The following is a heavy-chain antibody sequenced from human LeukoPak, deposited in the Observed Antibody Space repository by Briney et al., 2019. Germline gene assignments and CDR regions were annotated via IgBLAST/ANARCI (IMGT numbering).Heavy chain of an antibody. CDR3: AKTDYGHYSGFEV. CDR2: MYLSGTT. CDR1: TESISSGYS. V-gene: IGHV4-38-2*01. J-gene: IGHJ3*01. D-gene: IGHD4-17*01. Sequence: SETLSLTCVVSTESISSGYSWGWIRQPPGKGLEWIGSMYLSGTTYYNPSLKSRVTISVDKYENQFSLKVTFVTAADSAVYFCAKTDYGHYSGFEVWGQGIMVTVSS.